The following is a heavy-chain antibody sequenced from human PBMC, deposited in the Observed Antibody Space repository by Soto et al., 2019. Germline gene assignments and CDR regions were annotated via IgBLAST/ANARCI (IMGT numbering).Heavy chain of an antibody. J-gene: IGHJ1*01. CDR3: AKSDGSGWLNYFQH. D-gene: IGHD6-19*01. Sequence: GGSLRLSCAASGFTFSSDTMSWVRQAPGKGLEWVSAISKTGDSTHYADSVKGRFTISRDTSTNTLYLQMNSLRAEDTAVYYCAKSDGSGWLNYFQHWGQGTLVTVSS. V-gene: IGHV3-23*01. CDR1: GFTFSSDT. CDR2: ISKTGDST.